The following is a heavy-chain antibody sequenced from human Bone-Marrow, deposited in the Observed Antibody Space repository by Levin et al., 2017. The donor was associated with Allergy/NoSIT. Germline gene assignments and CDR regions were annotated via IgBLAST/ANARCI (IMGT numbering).Heavy chain of an antibody. D-gene: IGHD3-22*01. CDR3: ARADWTYYYDSSGYRPIGY. CDR1: GFTFSSYA. J-gene: IGHJ4*02. Sequence: GGSLRLSCAASGFTFSSYAMHWVRQAPGKGLEWVAVISYDGSNKYYADSVKGRFTISRDNSKNTLYLQMNSLRAEDTAVYYCARADWTYYYDSSGYRPIGYWGQGTLVTVSS. CDR2: ISYDGSNK. V-gene: IGHV3-30*04.